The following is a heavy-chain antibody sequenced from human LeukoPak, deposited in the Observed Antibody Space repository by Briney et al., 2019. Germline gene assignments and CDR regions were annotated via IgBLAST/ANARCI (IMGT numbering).Heavy chain of an antibody. CDR3: ARDQVPWFGESVYYYYGMDV. D-gene: IGHD3-10*01. J-gene: IGHJ6*02. Sequence: PGGSLRLSCAPSVFTFSSYSMNCVRQAPGKGREWVSYIIISSITIYYADSVKGRFTISRDNDKNSLYLQMNSLRDEDTAVYYCARDQVPWFGESVYYYYGMDVWGQGTTVTVSS. CDR1: VFTFSSYS. CDR2: IIISSITI. V-gene: IGHV3-48*02.